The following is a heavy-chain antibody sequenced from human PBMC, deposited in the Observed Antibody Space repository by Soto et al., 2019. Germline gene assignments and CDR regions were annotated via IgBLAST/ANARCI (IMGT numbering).Heavy chain of an antibody. CDR1: GYTFTSYY. J-gene: IGHJ6*02. Sequence: GASVKVSCKASGYTFTSYYMHWVRQAPGQGLEWMGIINPSGGSTSYAQKFQGRVTMTRDTSTSTVYMELSSLRSEDTAVYYCASRGYSGYDYGPYYYYGMDVWGQGTTVTVSS. D-gene: IGHD5-12*01. V-gene: IGHV1-46*03. CDR2: INPSGGST. CDR3: ASRGYSGYDYGPYYYYGMDV.